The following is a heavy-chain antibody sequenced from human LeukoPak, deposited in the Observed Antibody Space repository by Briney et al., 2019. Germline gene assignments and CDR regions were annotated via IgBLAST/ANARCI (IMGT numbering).Heavy chain of an antibody. Sequence: ASVKVSCKASGGTFSNYAISWVRQAPGQGLEWMGAIIPIFGTANYAQKFQRIVTITADESTSTAYMELSSLRSEDTAVYYCARILSSSWYEYFHHWGQGTLVSVCS. CDR1: GGTFSNYA. CDR2: IIPIFGTA. V-gene: IGHV1-69*13. J-gene: IGHJ1*01. CDR3: ARILSSSWYEYFHH. D-gene: IGHD6-19*01.